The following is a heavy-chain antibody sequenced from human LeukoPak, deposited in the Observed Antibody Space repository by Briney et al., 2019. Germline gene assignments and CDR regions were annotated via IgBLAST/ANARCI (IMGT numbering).Heavy chain of an antibody. V-gene: IGHV3-30*02. CDR2: IRYDGSNK. Sequence: GGSLRLSCAASGFTFSSYGMHWVRQAPGKGLEWVAFIRYDGSNKYYADSVKGRFTISRDNSENTLYLRMNNLREEDTAVVYCARTYYDYWSGPYAFDIWGQGTMVTVSS. J-gene: IGHJ3*02. D-gene: IGHD3-3*01. CDR3: ARTYYDYWSGPYAFDI. CDR1: GFTFSSYG.